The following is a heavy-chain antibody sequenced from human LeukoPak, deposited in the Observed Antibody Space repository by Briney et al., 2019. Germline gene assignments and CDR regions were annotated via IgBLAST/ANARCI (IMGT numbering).Heavy chain of an antibody. CDR2: IIAIFGTA. J-gene: IGHJ3*02. Sequence: ASVRVSCKASGGTFSSYAISWVRQAAGQALEWMGGIIAIFGTANYAQKFQGRVTITTDESTSTAYMEQSSLRSEGTAVYYCAREVEMATSDAFDIWGQGTMVTVSS. D-gene: IGHD5-24*01. CDR1: GGTFSSYA. CDR3: AREVEMATSDAFDI. V-gene: IGHV1-69*05.